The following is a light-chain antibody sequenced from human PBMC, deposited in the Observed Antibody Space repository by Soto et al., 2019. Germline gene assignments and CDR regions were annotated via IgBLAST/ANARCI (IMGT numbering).Light chain of an antibody. CDR1: SSDVGSYNL. CDR2: EGS. CDR3: CSYAGSSNV. V-gene: IGLV2-23*03. Sequence: QSVLTQPASVSGSPGQSITISCTGTSSDVGSYNLVSWYQQHPGKAPKLMIYEGSKRPSGVSNRFSGSKSGNTASLTISGLQAEDEADYYCCSYAGSSNVFGTGTKVP. J-gene: IGLJ1*01.